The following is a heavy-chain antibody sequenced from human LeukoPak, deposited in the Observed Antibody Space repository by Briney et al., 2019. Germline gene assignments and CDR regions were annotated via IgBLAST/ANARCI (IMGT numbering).Heavy chain of an antibody. Sequence: GASVRVSCKAFRYTFTAYYIYWVRQAPGHGLEWVGWIKPTSGDTNYAQNFEGSVTMTRDTSMSTAYMEVTGLRSDDTAVYYCARDFNWFDPWGQGTLVTVSS. V-gene: IGHV1-2*02. J-gene: IGHJ5*02. CDR1: RYTFTAYY. CDR3: ARDFNWFDP. CDR2: IKPTSGDT.